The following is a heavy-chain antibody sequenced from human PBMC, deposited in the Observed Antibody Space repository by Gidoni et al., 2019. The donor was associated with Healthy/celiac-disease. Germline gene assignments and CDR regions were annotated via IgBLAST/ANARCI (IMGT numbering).Heavy chain of an antibody. J-gene: IGHJ5*02. D-gene: IGHD3-3*01. Sequence: QMQLVQSGPEVKKPGTSVKVSCKASGFTFTSSAWQWVRQARVQRLEWIGWIGVGIGNTNDAQKFQERVTITRDMSTRTAYMEMSSLRSEDTAVYYCAAEMYYDFWSGYPLAFDPWGQGTLVTVSS. CDR2: IGVGIGNT. CDR1: GFTFTSSA. V-gene: IGHV1-58*01. CDR3: AAEMYYDFWSGYPLAFDP.